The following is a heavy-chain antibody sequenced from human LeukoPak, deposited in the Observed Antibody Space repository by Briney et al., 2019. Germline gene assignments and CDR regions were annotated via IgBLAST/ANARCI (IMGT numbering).Heavy chain of an antibody. D-gene: IGHD6-13*01. J-gene: IGHJ4*02. Sequence: GGSLRLSCAASGFTVSSNYMSWVRQAPGKGLEWVSVIYSGGGTYYADSVKGRFAISRDNSKNTLYLQMNSLRAEDTAVYYCARGYSSSWETHWDQGTLVTVSS. V-gene: IGHV3-53*01. CDR3: ARGYSSSWETH. CDR2: IYSGGGT. CDR1: GFTVSSNY.